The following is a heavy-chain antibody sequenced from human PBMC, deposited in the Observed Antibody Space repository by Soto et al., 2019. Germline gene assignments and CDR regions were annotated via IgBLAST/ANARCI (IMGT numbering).Heavy chain of an antibody. CDR2: TYYRSKWYN. V-gene: IGHV6-1*01. D-gene: IGHD4-4*01. CDR3: ARDPPDFHSAFDF. Sequence: SQTLSLTCAISGDSVSGNSAAWNWIRQSPSRGLEWLGRTYYRSKWYNDYAESVKSRITINPDTSKNQFSLHLNSVTPEDTAVYYGARDPPDFHSAFDFWGQGTLVTVSS. CDR1: GDSVSGNSAA. J-gene: IGHJ4*02.